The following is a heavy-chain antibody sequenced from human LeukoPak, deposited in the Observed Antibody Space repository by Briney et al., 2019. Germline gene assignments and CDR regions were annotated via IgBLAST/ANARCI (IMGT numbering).Heavy chain of an antibody. J-gene: IGHJ4*02. V-gene: IGHV3-23*01. Sequence: GGTLRLSCAASGFTFSSYGMSWVRQAPGKGLEWVSAISGSGGSTYYADSVKGRFTISRDNSKNTLYLQMNSLRAEDTAVYYCAKRYYDILTGPYYFDYWGQGTLVTVSS. CDR2: ISGSGGST. CDR1: GFTFSSYG. CDR3: AKRYYDILTGPYYFDY. D-gene: IGHD3-9*01.